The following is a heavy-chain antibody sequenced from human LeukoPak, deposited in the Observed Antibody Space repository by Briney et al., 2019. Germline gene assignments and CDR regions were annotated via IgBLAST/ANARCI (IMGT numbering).Heavy chain of an antibody. CDR2: IYYSGST. D-gene: IGHD5-24*01. CDR1: GGSISSGGYC. Sequence: SETLSLTCTVSGGSISSGGYCWSWIRQHPGKGLEWIGYIYYSGSTYYNPSLKSRVTISVDTSKNQFSLKLSSVTAADTAVYYCARGAVEMATIGILDYWGQGTLVTVSS. CDR3: ARGAVEMATIGILDY. V-gene: IGHV4-31*03. J-gene: IGHJ4*02.